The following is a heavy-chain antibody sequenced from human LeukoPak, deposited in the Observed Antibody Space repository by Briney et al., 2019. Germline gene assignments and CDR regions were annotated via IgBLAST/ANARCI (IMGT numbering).Heavy chain of an antibody. CDR3: AKDRMGDSSGYYY. V-gene: IGHV3-23*01. CDR2: ISGSGGST. D-gene: IGHD3-22*01. CDR1: GFTFSSYA. Sequence: GGSLRLPCAASGFTFSSYAMSWVRQAPGKGLEWVSAISGSGGSTYYADSVKGRFTISRDNSKNTLYLQMNSLRAEDTAVYYCAKDRMGDSSGYYYWGQGTLVTVSS. J-gene: IGHJ4*02.